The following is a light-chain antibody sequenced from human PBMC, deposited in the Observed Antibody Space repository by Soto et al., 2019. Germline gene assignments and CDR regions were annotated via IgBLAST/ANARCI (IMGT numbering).Light chain of an antibody. CDR1: QSVSSSY. CDR2: GSS. Sequence: EIVLTQSPGTLSLSPGERATLSCRASQSVSSSYLAWYQQKPGQAPRRLIYGSSSRATGIPDRFSGSGSGTDFTLTISRLEPEDFAVYYCQKYGSSPYTFGQGTKLEIK. J-gene: IGKJ2*01. CDR3: QKYGSSPYT. V-gene: IGKV3-20*01.